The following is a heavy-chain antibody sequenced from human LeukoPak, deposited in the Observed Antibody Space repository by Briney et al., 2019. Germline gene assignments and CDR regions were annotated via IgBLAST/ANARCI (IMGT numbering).Heavy chain of an antibody. J-gene: IGHJ5*02. CDR1: GFIFTKYW. V-gene: IGHV3-74*01. Sequence: GGSLRLSCAASGFIFTKYWMHWVRQVPGKGLVWVSHVNSDGSATSYADSVKGRFTISRDNAKNTVYLHMNSLRAEDTAVYYCAKDHYSSSWSVGFDPWGQGTLVTVSS. CDR3: AKDHYSSSWSVGFDP. CDR2: VNSDGSAT. D-gene: IGHD6-13*01.